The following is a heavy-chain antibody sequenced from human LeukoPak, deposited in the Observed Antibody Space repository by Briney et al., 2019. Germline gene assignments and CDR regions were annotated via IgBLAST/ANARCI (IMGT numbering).Heavy chain of an antibody. CDR3: AKGAYSSGWYISAFDI. CDR1: GFTFSSYA. D-gene: IGHD6-19*01. J-gene: IGHJ3*02. Sequence: GGSLRLSCAASGFTFSSYAMSWVRQAPGKGLEWVSAISGSGGSTYYADSVKGRFTISRDNSKNTLYLQMNSLRAEDTAVYYCAKGAYSSGWYISAFDIWGQGTMVTVSS. CDR2: ISGSGGST. V-gene: IGHV3-23*01.